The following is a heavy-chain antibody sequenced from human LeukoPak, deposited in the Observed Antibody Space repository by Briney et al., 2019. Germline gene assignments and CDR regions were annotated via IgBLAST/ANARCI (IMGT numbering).Heavy chain of an antibody. CDR3: TRSVLTAAGAIDY. CDR1: GFSFSGHY. J-gene: IGHJ4*02. Sequence: AGGSLRLSCVASGFSFSGHYMTWIRQAPGKGLEWVSYISGNGERTYYGDSGKGRFTISRDNAKRSLDLQMNSLRTDDTAIYYCTRSVLTAAGAIDYWGQGTLVTVSS. V-gene: IGHV3-11*01. CDR2: ISGNGERT. D-gene: IGHD6-25*01.